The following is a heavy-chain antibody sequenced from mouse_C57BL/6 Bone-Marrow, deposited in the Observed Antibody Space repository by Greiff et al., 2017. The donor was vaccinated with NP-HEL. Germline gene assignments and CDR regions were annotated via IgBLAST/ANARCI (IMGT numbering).Heavy chain of an antibody. CDR2: ISDGGSYT. CDR1: GFTFSSYA. CDR3: TRSGYDAWFAY. J-gene: IGHJ3*01. V-gene: IGHV5-4*01. D-gene: IGHD2-2*01. Sequence: EVQVVESGGGLVKPGGSLKLSCAASGFTFSSYAMSWVRQTPEKRLEWVAIISDGGSYTYYPDNVKGRFTISRDNAKNNLYLQMSHLKSEDTAMNYCTRSGYDAWFAYWGQGTLVTVSA.